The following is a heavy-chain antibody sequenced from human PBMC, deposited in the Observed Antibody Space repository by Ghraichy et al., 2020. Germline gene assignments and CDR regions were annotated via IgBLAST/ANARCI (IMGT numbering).Heavy chain of an antibody. CDR2: FYHSGST. CDR1: GGSISGGGYS. J-gene: IGHJ6*02. V-gene: IGHV4-30-2*01. Sequence: SETLSLTCAVSGGSISGGGYSWSWIRQPPGKGLEWIGYFYHSGSTYYNPSLKSRVTISVDRSKNQFSLKLSSVTAADTAVYYCARDRGYSHGMDVWGQGTTVTVSS. CDR3: ARDRGYSHGMDV. D-gene: IGHD5-12*01.